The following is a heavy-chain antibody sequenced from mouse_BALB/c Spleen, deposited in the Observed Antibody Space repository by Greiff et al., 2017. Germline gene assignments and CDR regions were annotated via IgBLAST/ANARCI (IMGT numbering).Heavy chain of an antibody. CDR1: GFTFSSYA. J-gene: IGHJ3*01. CDR2: ISSGGST. Sequence: EVMLVESGGVLVKPGGSLKLSCAASGFTFSSYAMSWVRQTPEKRLEWVASISSGGSTYYPDSVKGRFTISRDNARNILYLQMSSLRSEDTAMYYCARGTYGNYEFAYWGQGTLVTVSA. D-gene: IGHD2-1*01. V-gene: IGHV5-6-5*01. CDR3: ARGTYGNYEFAY.